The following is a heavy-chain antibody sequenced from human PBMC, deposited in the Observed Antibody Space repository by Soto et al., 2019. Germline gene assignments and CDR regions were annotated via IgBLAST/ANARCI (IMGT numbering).Heavy chain of an antibody. Sequence: PGEALKISCKGCGYSFTSYWISWVGQMPGKGLEWMGSIDPSDSYTNYSPSFQGHVTISADKTISTAYLQWSSLKASDTAMYYCARHHSTSWIYGNHAFDIWGQGTMVTVSS. CDR2: IDPSDSYT. J-gene: IGHJ3*02. CDR1: GYSFTSYW. V-gene: IGHV5-10-1*01. CDR3: ARHHSTSWIYGNHAFDI. D-gene: IGHD2-2*01.